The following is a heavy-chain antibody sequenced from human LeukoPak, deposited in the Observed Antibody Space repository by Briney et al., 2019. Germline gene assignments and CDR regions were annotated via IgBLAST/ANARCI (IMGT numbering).Heavy chain of an antibody. CDR1: GFTFSSYG. D-gene: IGHD2-2*01. CDR2: ISYDGSNK. J-gene: IGHJ3*02. CDR3: EKLRSSSSSDAFDI. Sequence: GGSLRLSCAASGFTFSSYGMHWVRQAPGKGLEWVAVISYDGSNKYYADSVKGRFTISRDTSKNTLYLQMNSLRAEDTAVYYCEKLRSSSSSDAFDIWGQGTMVTVSS. V-gene: IGHV3-30*18.